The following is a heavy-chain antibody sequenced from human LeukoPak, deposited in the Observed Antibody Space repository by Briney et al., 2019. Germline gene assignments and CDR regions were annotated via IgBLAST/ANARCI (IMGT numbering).Heavy chain of an antibody. D-gene: IGHD3-22*01. V-gene: IGHV1-2*02. CDR3: ARGVGYYDSSGYYYWFDP. Sequence: RWASVKVSCKASGYTFTGYYMHWVRQAPGQGLEWMGWINPNSGGTNYAQKFQGRVTMTRDTSISTAYMELSRLRSDDTAVYYCARGVGYYDSSGYYYWFDPWGQGTLVTVSS. CDR1: GYTFTGYY. J-gene: IGHJ5*02. CDR2: INPNSGGT.